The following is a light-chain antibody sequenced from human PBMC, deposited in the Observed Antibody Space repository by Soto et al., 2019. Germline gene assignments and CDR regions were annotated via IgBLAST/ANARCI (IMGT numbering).Light chain of an antibody. CDR3: HQYKDNWT. CDR2: KAS. J-gene: IGKJ1*01. V-gene: IGKV1-5*03. Sequence: DIQMTQSPSTLSASVGDRVTITCRASQSISSWLAWYQQKPGQAPKLLIYKASTLQSGVPSRFSGSGSGTEFPLAISRLQPDDSATYYCHQYKDNWTFGQGSKV. CDR1: QSISSW.